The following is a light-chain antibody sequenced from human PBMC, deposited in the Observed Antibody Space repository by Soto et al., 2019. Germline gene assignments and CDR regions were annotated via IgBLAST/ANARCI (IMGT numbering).Light chain of an antibody. V-gene: IGKV3-11*01. CDR2: DAS. CDR1: ENIGNY. J-gene: IGKJ3*01. Sequence: EIVLTQSPATLSLSPGERATLSCRANENIGNYFAWYQQTPGQAPRLLIFDASNRAAGVPARFTGSGSGTDFTLTISSMEPEDYAVDFCQQRRKWPPIFTFGPGTKLESK. CDR3: QQRRKWPPIFT.